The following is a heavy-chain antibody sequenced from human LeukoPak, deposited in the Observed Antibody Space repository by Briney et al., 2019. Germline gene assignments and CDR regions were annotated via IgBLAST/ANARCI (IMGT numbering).Heavy chain of an antibody. V-gene: IGHV4-39*01. D-gene: IGHD2-8*01. J-gene: IGHJ4*02. Sequence: SETLSLTCTVSGGSISSSSYYWGWIRQPPGKGLEWIGSIYYSGSTYYNPSLKSRVTISVDTSKNQFSLKLSSVTAADTAVYYCARVYGATRGAYYFDYWGQGTLVTVSS. CDR3: ARVYGATRGAYYFDY. CDR1: GGSISSSSYY. CDR2: IYYSGST.